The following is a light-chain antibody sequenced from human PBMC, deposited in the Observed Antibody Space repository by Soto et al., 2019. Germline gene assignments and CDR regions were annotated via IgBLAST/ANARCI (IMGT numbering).Light chain of an antibody. Sequence: EIVMTQPPATLSVSPGGSATLSCRASHSVRSDLAWYQQKPGQSPRLLIFDASTRATGIPARFSGSGSGTEFTLTISNLQSEDLAVYYCHQYNKWPPITVGQGTRLVI. J-gene: IGKJ5*01. CDR2: DAS. V-gene: IGKV3-15*01. CDR3: HQYNKWPPIT. CDR1: HSVRSD.